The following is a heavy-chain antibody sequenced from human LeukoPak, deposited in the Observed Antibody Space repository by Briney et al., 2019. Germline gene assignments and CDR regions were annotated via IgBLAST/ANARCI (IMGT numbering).Heavy chain of an antibody. D-gene: IGHD2-21*01. J-gene: IGHJ5*01. V-gene: IGHV4-34*01. CDR2: INHSGST. CDR3: ARVHIAVVSPIGNWFDS. Sequence: SETLSLTCAVYGGSFSGYYWSWIRQPPGKGLEWIGEINHSGSTNYNPSLKSRVTISVDTSKNQFSLKLSSVTAADTAVYYCARVHIAVVSPIGNWFDSWGQGTLVTVSS. CDR1: GGSFSGYY.